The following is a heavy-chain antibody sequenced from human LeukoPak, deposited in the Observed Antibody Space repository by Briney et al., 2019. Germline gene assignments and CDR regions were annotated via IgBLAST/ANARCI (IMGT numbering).Heavy chain of an antibody. CDR3: ATIRFEYCMDV. CDR2: FDPEDGET. J-gene: IGHJ6*02. Sequence: GASVKVSCKVSGYTLTDLSMHWLRQPPGKGLAWVGGFDPEDGETIYAQKFQGRVTMTEDTSTDTAYMELSSLRSEDTAVYYCATIRFEYCMDVWGQGTTVTVSS. V-gene: IGHV1-24*01. D-gene: IGHD3-10*01. CDR1: GYTLTDLS.